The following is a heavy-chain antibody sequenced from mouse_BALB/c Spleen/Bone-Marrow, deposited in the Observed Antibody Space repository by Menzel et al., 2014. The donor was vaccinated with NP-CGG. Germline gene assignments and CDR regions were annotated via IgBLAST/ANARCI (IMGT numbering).Heavy chain of an antibody. CDR1: RFVFSSYD. V-gene: IGHV5-12-1*01. CDR3: ARQGFATSTSWFAY. Sequence: EVMLVESGGGLVKPGGSLKLSCAASRFVFSSYDMSWVRQTPDKRLEWVAFISSGGGRTYYPDTVKGRFTISRDTAKNTLYLQMSSLKSDDTAIYYCARQGFATSTSWFAYWGQGTLVTVSA. D-gene: IGHD1-2*01. J-gene: IGHJ3*01. CDR2: ISSGGGRT.